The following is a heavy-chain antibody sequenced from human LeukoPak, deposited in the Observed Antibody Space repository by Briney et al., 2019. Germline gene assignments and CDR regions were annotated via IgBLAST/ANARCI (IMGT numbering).Heavy chain of an antibody. CDR1: GFTFSSYG. J-gene: IGHJ5*02. V-gene: IGHV3-33*06. CDR3: AKDRFSSPATNWFDP. Sequence: PGRSLRLSCAASGFTFSSYGMHWVRQAPGKGLEWVAVIWYDGSNKYYADSVEGRFTISRDNSKNTLYLQMNSLRAEDTAVYHCAKDRFSSPATNWFDPWGQGTLVTVSS. CDR2: IWYDGSNK. D-gene: IGHD2-2*01.